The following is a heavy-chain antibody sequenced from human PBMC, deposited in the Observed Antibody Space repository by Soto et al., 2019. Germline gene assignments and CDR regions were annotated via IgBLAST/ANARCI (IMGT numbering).Heavy chain of an antibody. CDR1: GFTFSSYA. V-gene: IGHV3-23*01. Sequence: PGGSLRLSCAASGFTFSSYAMSWVRQAPGKRQEWVSAISGSGGSTYYADSVKGRFTISRDNSKNTLYLQMNSLRAEDTAVYYCARVGGTTFSLGMDVWGQGTTVTVSS. CDR2: ISGSGGST. J-gene: IGHJ6*02. CDR3: ARVGGTTFSLGMDV. D-gene: IGHD1-26*01.